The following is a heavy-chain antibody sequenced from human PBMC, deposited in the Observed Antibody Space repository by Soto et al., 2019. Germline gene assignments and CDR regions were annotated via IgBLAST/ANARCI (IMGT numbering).Heavy chain of an antibody. V-gene: IGHV1-46*01. CDR2: INPSGDGR. J-gene: IGHJ5*02. CDR3: ARYNSQSYRTPAASPCFHP. D-gene: IGHD1-20*01. CDR1: GLRLSEDF. Sequence: SPVKVAFKASGLRLSEDFMDWLIQAPGQGLEWMGIINPSGDGRNYAQKFQGRVTITRDTSTSTVYMDLSSLRYEDTAVYYCARYNSQSYRTPAASPCFHPRGQRPRAAVSS.